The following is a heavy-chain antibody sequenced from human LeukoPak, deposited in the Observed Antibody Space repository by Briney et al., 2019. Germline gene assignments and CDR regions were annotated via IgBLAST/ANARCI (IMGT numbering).Heavy chain of an antibody. CDR3: AASLRFLEWLYDY. J-gene: IGHJ4*02. CDR1: GYTFTSYY. D-gene: IGHD3-3*01. Sequence: ASVKVSCKASGYTFTSYYMHWVRQAPGQGLEWMGIINPSGGSTSYAQKFQGRVTMTRDTSTSTVYMELSRLRSDDTAMYYCAASLRFLEWLYDYWGQGTLVTVSS. CDR2: INPSGGST. V-gene: IGHV1-46*01.